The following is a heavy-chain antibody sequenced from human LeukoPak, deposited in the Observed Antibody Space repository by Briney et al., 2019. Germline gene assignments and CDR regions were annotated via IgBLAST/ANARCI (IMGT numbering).Heavy chain of an antibody. J-gene: IGHJ1*01. CDR2: ISGSGGST. CDR1: GFTFSSYA. Sequence: GGSLRLSCAASGFTFSSYAMSWVRQAPGKGLEWVSAISGSGGSTYYADSVKGRFTISRDNSKNTLYLQMNSLRAEDTAVYYCAKVRSRTVATWGDFQHWGQGTLVTVSS. CDR3: AKVRSRTVATWGDFQH. D-gene: IGHD3-16*01. V-gene: IGHV3-23*01.